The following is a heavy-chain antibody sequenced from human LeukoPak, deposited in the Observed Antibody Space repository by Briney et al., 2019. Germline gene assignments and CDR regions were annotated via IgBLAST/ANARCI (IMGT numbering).Heavy chain of an antibody. D-gene: IGHD3-16*01. CDR3: AREITDEDAFDI. J-gene: IGHJ3*02. V-gene: IGHV4-59*01. CDR1: GGSISSYY. Sequence: SETLTLTCTVSGGSISSYYWSWIRQPPGKGLEWIGYIYYSGSTNYNPSLKSRVTISVDTSKNQFSLKLSSVTAADTAVYYCAREITDEDAFDIWGQGTMVTVSS. CDR2: IYYSGST.